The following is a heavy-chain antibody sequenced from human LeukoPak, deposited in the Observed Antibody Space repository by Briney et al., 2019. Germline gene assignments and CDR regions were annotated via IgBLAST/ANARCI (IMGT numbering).Heavy chain of an antibody. V-gene: IGHV3-23*01. CDR1: GFTFSSYG. Sequence: GGSLRLSCAASGFTFSSYGMSWVRQAPGKGLEWVSGISGSGGRTYFADSVKGRFTISRDNFKNTLYLQMNSLRVEDTAIYYCAKDYRQQEVMFEYWGQGTVVTVSS. CDR3: AKDYRQQEVMFEY. J-gene: IGHJ4*02. CDR2: ISGSGGRT. D-gene: IGHD3-10*02.